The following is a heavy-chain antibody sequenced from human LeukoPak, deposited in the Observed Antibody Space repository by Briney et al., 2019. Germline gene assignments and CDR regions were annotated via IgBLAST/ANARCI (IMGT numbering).Heavy chain of an antibody. Sequence: GESLKISCKGSGYSFTSYWIGWVRQMPGKGLEWMGIIYPGDSDTRYGPSFQGQVTISADKSISTASLQWRSLRASDTAMYYCARRGRDGYNSDWFAPWGQGTLVTVTS. CDR2: IYPGDSDT. CDR3: ARRGRDGYNSDWFAP. V-gene: IGHV5-51*01. J-gene: IGHJ5*02. CDR1: GYSFTSYW. D-gene: IGHD5-24*01.